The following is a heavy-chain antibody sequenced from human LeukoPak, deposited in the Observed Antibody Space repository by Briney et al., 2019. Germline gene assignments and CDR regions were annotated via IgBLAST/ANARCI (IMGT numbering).Heavy chain of an antibody. CDR1: GFTFSTFA. V-gene: IGHV3-23*01. CDR3: AKGSVTMIVVAYYFDY. Sequence: PGGSLRLSCAASGFTFSTFAMIWVRQPPGKGLEWVSSIFPSGGEIHYADSVRGRFTISRDNSKSTLSLQMNSLRAEDTAVYYCAKGSVTMIVVAYYFDYWGQGTLVTVSS. D-gene: IGHD3-22*01. CDR2: IFPSGGEI. J-gene: IGHJ4*02.